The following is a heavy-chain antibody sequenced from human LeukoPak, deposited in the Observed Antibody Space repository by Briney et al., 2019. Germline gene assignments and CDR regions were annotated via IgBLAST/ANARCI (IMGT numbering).Heavy chain of an antibody. D-gene: IGHD6-19*01. J-gene: IGHJ6*02. CDR3: AKREYSSGSYGMDV. Sequence: GGSLRLSCAGPGFTFSSYAMSWVRQAPGKGLEWVSTISDSGRNTYYADSVKGRFTISRDNSKNTLYLQMNSLRAEDTAVYYCAKREYSSGSYGMDVWGQGTRVTVSS. CDR2: ISDSGRNT. CDR1: GFTFSSYA. V-gene: IGHV3-23*01.